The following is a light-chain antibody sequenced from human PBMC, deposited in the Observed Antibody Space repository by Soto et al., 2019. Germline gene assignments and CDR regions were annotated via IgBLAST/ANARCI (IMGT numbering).Light chain of an antibody. J-gene: IGKJ4*01. Sequence: EIVMTQSPATLSVSPGERATLSCRASQSVSSNLAWYQQEPGQAPRLLIYDASTKATGIPARFGGSGSGTEFTLTISSLQSGDFALYYCQQYNNWPPLTFGGGTKVEIK. CDR3: QQYNNWPPLT. CDR1: QSVSSN. CDR2: DAS. V-gene: IGKV3-15*01.